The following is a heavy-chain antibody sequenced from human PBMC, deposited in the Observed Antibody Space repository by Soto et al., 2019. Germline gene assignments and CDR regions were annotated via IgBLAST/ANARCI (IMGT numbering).Heavy chain of an antibody. J-gene: IGHJ4*02. D-gene: IGHD3-22*01. CDR3: ARDYSKYYDSSGYYRSPAY. CDR2: IDTDGSGT. CDR1: GFTFSSDW. Sequence: GGSLRLSCAASGFTFSSDWMHWVRQAPGKGLEWVSRIDTDGSGTAYADSVKGRFTISRDNAKNMVYLQMNSLRAEDTAVYYCARDYSKYYDSSGYYRSPAYWGQGTLVTVSS. V-gene: IGHV3-74*01.